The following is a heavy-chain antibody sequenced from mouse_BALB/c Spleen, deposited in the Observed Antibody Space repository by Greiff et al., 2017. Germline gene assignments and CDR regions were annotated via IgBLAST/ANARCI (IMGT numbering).Heavy chain of an antibody. CDR2: ISYDGSN. V-gene: IGHV3-6*02. Sequence: EVKLQESGPGLVKPSQSLSLTCSVTGYSITSGYYWNWIRQFPGNKLEWMGYISYDGSNNYNPSLKNRISITRDTSKNQFFLKLNSVTTEDTATYYCARGATVVRHWGQGTTLTVSS. CDR3: ARGATVVRH. J-gene: IGHJ2*01. D-gene: IGHD1-1*01. CDR1: GYSITSGYY.